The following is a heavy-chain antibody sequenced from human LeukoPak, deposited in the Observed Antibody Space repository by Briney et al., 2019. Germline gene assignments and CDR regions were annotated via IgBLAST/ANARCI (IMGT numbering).Heavy chain of an antibody. CDR1: GYTLTELS. Sequence: ASVKVSCKVSGYTLTELSMHCVRQAPGKGLEWMGGFDPEDGETIYAQKFQGRVTMTEDTSTDTAYMELSSLRSEDTAVYYCATDLVPYDSSGYYYSRWGQGTMVTVSS. V-gene: IGHV1-24*01. CDR3: ATDLVPYDSSGYYYSR. D-gene: IGHD3-22*01. CDR2: FDPEDGET. J-gene: IGHJ3*01.